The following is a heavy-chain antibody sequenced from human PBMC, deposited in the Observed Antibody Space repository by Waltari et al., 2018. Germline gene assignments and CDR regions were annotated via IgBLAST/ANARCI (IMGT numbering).Heavy chain of an antibody. CDR1: GDSVPSKTVA. Sequence: QVQLQQSGPGLVKPSQTLSLTCAISGDSVPSKTVAWNWIRQSPSRGLEWLGRTYYRSRWYNNYAVSVKSRITINQDTSKNQFSLQLSSVTPEDTAVYYCARDPPDGYTYFDYWGQGTLVTVSS. D-gene: IGHD3-16*01. CDR2: TYYRSRWYN. J-gene: IGHJ4*02. CDR3: ARDPPDGYTYFDY. V-gene: IGHV6-1*01.